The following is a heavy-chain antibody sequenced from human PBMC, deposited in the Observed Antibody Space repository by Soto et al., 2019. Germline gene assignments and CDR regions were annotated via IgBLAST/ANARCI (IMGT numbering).Heavy chain of an antibody. J-gene: IGHJ6*03. CDR1: GDSISNNNFY. V-gene: IGHV4-39*01. CDR3: ARHYGYYSHYMDV. CDR2: IYYSGST. Sequence: PSDTLSLTCTVSGDSISNNNFYWGWIRQPPGKGLEWIGTIYYSGSTYYNPSLKSRVTISVDTSNNQLSLKLSSVTAADTAVYYCARHYGYYSHYMDVWTKGTTVTVSS. D-gene: IGHD3-10*01.